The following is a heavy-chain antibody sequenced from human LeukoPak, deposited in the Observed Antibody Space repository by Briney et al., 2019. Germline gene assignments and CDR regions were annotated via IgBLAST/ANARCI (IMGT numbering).Heavy chain of an antibody. Sequence: PGGSLRLSCAASGFTFSSYWMSWVRQAPGKGLEWAANIKQDGSEKYYVDSVKGRFTISRDNAKNSLYLQMNSLRAEDTAVYYCAREYLGDYYDSSGYLSNWFDPWGQGTLVTVPS. CDR2: IKQDGSEK. J-gene: IGHJ5*02. CDR3: AREYLGDYYDSSGYLSNWFDP. D-gene: IGHD3-22*01. CDR1: GFTFSSYW. V-gene: IGHV3-7*01.